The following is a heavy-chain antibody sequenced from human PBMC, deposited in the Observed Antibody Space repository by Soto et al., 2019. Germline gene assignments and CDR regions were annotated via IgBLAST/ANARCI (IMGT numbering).Heavy chain of an antibody. V-gene: IGHV4-4*02. CDR3: ARVQEYDITMVRGIGWFDP. CDR1: GDSITSDKW. D-gene: IGHD3-10*01. CDR2: IYHSGST. J-gene: IGHJ5*02. Sequence: SETLSLTCAVSGDSITSDKWWSWIRQPPGKGLQWIGEIYHSGSTKYNPSLKSRVIISVDKSKNQFSLKLSSVTDADTAVYYCARVQEYDITMVRGIGWFDPWGQGTLVTVSS.